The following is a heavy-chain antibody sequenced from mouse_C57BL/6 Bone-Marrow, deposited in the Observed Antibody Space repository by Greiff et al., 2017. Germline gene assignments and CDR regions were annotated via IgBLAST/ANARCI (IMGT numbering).Heavy chain of an antibody. CDR3: ARELRTYFDY. Sequence: EVQLVESGGGLVKPGGSLKLSCAASGFTFSSYAMSWVRQTPEKRLEWVATISDGGSYTYYPDNVKGRFTISRDKAKNNLYLQMSHLKSEDTAMYYCARELRTYFDYWGQGTTLTVSS. J-gene: IGHJ2*01. V-gene: IGHV5-4*01. CDR2: ISDGGSYT. CDR1: GFTFSSYA. D-gene: IGHD1-1*01.